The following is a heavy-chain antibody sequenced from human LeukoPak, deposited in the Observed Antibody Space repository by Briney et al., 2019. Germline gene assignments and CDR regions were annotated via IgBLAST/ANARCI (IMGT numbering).Heavy chain of an antibody. CDR2: IIPILGIA. Sequence: GASVKVSCKASGGTFSSYAISWVRQAPGQGLEWMGRIIPILGIANYAQKFQGRVTITADKSTSTAYMELSSLRSGDTAVYYCASLAGITGTTEVDYWGQGTLVTVSS. CDR1: GGTFSSYA. D-gene: IGHD1-20*01. J-gene: IGHJ4*02. CDR3: ASLAGITGTTEVDY. V-gene: IGHV1-69*04.